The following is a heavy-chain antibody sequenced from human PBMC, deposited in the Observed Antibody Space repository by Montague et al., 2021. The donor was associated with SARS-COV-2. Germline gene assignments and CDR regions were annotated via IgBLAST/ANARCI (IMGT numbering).Heavy chain of an antibody. V-gene: IGHV4-59*01. CDR2: INYTGST. CDR3: ARAQNTCFISNCVNYVRY. CDR1: GGSISGYY. J-gene: IGHJ4*02. D-gene: IGHD3-10*02. Sequence: SETLSLTCTVYGGSISGYYWTWMRQTPGKGLEWIGQINYTGSTKYNPSLKSRVTISIDKPKNQFSLKLRSVTAADTAVYFCARAQNTCFISNCVNYVRYWGQGALVTGSS.